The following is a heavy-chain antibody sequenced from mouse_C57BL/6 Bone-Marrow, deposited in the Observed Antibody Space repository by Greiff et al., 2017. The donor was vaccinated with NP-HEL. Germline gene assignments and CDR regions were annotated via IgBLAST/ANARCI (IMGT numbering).Heavy chain of an antibody. D-gene: IGHD2-5*01. J-gene: IGHJ1*03. CDR3: ARVYYSNYDWYFDV. CDR1: GYAFSSSW. V-gene: IGHV1-82*01. CDR2: IYPGDGDT. Sequence: VQLQESGPELVKPGASVKISCKASGYAFSSSWMNWVKQRPGKGLEWIGRIYPGDGDTNYNGKFKGKATLTADKSSSTAYMQLSSLTSEDSAVHFCARVYYSNYDWYFDVWGTGTTVTVSS.